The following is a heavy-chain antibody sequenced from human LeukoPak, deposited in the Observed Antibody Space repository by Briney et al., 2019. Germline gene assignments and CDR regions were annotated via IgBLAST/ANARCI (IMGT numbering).Heavy chain of an antibody. V-gene: IGHV4-39*07. D-gene: IGHD5-12*01. CDR3: ARGPSGLRSPFNT. Sequence: SQTLSLTCTVSGGSITSGIYYWGWIRQPPGKGLEWIGSVSYSGSPYYNPSLTSRATISVDTSRNQVSLKLTSVTAADTAVYYYARGPSGLRSPFNTWGQGTTVTVSS. J-gene: IGHJ3*02. CDR2: VSYSGSP. CDR1: GGSITSGIYY.